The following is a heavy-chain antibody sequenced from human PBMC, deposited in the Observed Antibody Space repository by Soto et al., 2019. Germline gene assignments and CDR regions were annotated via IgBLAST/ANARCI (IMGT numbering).Heavy chain of an antibody. J-gene: IGHJ3*02. V-gene: IGHV3-30-3*01. CDR2: ISYDGSNK. Sequence: QVQLVESGGGVVQPGRSLRLSCAASGFTFSSYAMHWVRQAPGKGLEWVAVISYDGSNKYYADSVKGRFTISRDNFKNTLYLQMNSLRAEDTAVYYCARERRGSYSAFDIWGQGTMVTVSS. CDR1: GFTFSSYA. D-gene: IGHD1-26*01. CDR3: ARERRGSYSAFDI.